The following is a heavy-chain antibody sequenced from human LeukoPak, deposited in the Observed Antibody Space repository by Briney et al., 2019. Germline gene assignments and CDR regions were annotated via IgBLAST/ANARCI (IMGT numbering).Heavy chain of an antibody. CDR3: ARGPYDFWSGYPPVGYYYYYYGMDV. CDR2: IIPIFGTA. V-gene: IGHV1-69*13. D-gene: IGHD3-3*01. CDR1: GGTFSSYA. J-gene: IGHJ6*02. Sequence: SVKVSCKASGGTFSSYAISWVRQAPGQGLEWMGGIIPIFGTANYAQKFQGRVTITADESTSTAYMELSSLRSEDTAVYYCARGPYDFWSGYPPVGYYYYYYGMDVWGQGTTVTVSS.